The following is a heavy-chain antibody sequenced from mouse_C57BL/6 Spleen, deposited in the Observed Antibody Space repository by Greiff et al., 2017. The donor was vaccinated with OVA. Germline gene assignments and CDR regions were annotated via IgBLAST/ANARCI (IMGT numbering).Heavy chain of an antibody. V-gene: IGHV1-15*01. Sequence: VQRVESGAELVRPGASVTLSCKASGYTFTDYEMHWVKQTPVHGLEWIGAIDPETGGTAYNQKFKGKAILTADKSSSTAYMELRSLTSDDSAVYYCTRWGDYFDYWGQGTTLTVSS. CDR3: TRWGDYFDY. CDR1: GYTFTDYE. CDR2: IDPETGGT. J-gene: IGHJ2*01.